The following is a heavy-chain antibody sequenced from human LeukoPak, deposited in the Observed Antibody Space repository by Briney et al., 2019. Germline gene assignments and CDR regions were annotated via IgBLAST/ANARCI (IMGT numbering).Heavy chain of an antibody. CDR2: ISGSGGST. CDR3: AKTIGGYNYGGDY. V-gene: IGHV3-23*01. CDR1: GFTFSSYA. D-gene: IGHD5-24*01. Sequence: PGGSLRLSCAASGFTFSSYAMSWVRQTPGKGLEWVSAISGSGGSTYYADSVKGRFTISRDNSKNTLYLQMNSLRAEDTAVYYCAKTIGGYNYGGDYWGQGTLVTVSS. J-gene: IGHJ4*02.